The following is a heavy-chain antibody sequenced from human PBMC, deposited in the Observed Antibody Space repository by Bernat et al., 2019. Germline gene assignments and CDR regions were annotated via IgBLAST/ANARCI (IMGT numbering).Heavy chain of an antibody. CDR1: GFTLSSSS. CDR2: ISGSGGST. D-gene: IGHD2-21*02. Sequence: EVQLLESGGGLVQPGGSLRLSCAASGFTLSSSSMSWVRQAPGKGLEWVSAISGSGGSTYYADSVKGRFTISRDNSKNTLYLQMNSLRAGDTAVYYCARGRRAYLGGDGYSPWGQGTRVSVP. CDR3: ARGRRAYLGGDGYSP. J-gene: IGHJ4*02. V-gene: IGHV3-23*01.